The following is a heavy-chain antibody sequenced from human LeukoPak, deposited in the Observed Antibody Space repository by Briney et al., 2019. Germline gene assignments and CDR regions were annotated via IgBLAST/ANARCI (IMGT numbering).Heavy chain of an antibody. CDR1: GFTFTNFA. CDR2: TTGDGAT. J-gene: IGHJ5*02. CDR3: AKGAAAGLVDWFDP. D-gene: IGHD6-25*01. Sequence: PGGSLRLSCAVSGFTFTNFAMMWVRQAPGKGLQWVSSTTGDGATYYADSVRGRFMLSRDTSKNTLYLQMNSLTAEDTALYCCAKGAAAGLVDWFDPWGQGTLVTVSS. V-gene: IGHV3-23*01.